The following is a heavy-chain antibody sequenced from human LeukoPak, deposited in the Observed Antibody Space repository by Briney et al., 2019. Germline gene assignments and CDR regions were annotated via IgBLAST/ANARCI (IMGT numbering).Heavy chain of an antibody. J-gene: IGHJ5*02. D-gene: IGHD2-15*01. Sequence: ASVTVSFKSSGYTFTSYDINWVGQATGQGLEWMGWMNTSSGNTGYAQKFQGRVTITWNTSISTAYMELSSLRSEDTAVYYCARGRYCSGGSCYWRGSWFDPWGQGTLVTVSS. CDR1: GYTFTSYD. V-gene: IGHV1-8*03. CDR3: ARGRYCSGGSCYWRGSWFDP. CDR2: MNTSSGNT.